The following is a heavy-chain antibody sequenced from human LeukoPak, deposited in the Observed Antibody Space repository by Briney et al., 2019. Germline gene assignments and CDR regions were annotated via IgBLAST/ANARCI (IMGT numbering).Heavy chain of an antibody. D-gene: IGHD3-22*01. Sequence: PSETLSLTCTVSGGSISSSSYYWGWIRQPPGKGLEWIGYIYYSGSTNYNPSLKSRVTISVDTSKNQFSLKLSSVTAADTAVYYCARGEAYYYDSSGYLPYNWFDPWGQGTLVTVSS. CDR2: IYYSGST. J-gene: IGHJ5*02. CDR1: GGSISSSSYY. CDR3: ARGEAYYYDSSGYLPYNWFDP. V-gene: IGHV4-61*05.